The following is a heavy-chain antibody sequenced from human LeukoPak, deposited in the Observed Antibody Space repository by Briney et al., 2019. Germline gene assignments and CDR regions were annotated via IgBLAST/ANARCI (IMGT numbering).Heavy chain of an antibody. CDR2: TYYRSKWYN. J-gene: IGHJ4*02. V-gene: IGHV6-1*01. CDR1: GDSVSSNSAA. Sequence: SQTLSLTCAISGDSVSSNSAAWHWIRQSPLRGLEWLGRTYYRSKWYNDYAVSVKSRITINPDTSKNQFSLQLNSVTPEDTAVYFCARDTVGPLGPFDYWGQGTLVTASS. D-gene: IGHD2-8*02. CDR3: ARDTVGPLGPFDY.